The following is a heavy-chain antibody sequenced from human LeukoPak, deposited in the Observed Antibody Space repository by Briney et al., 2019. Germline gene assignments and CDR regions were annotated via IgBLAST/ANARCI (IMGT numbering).Heavy chain of an antibody. CDR1: GYTFTGNY. CDR3: ARVIVVVSNADAFDI. Sequence: ASVKVSCKASGYTFTGNYMHWVRQAPGQGLEWMGWINPKSGDTKFAQNFQGRVTMTTDTSTSTAYMELRSLRSDDTAVYYCARVIVVVSNADAFDIWGQGTMVTVSS. CDR2: INPKSGDT. D-gene: IGHD2-21*01. J-gene: IGHJ3*02. V-gene: IGHV1-2*02.